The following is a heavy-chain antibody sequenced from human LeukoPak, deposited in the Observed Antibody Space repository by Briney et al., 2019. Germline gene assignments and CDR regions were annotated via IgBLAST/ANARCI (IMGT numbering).Heavy chain of an antibody. J-gene: IGHJ4*02. CDR3: AREGLISIVRGLNFGY. CDR2: IYANGSS. V-gene: IGHV4-61*02. Sequence: KPSETLSLTCTVSGGSISSGAYYWSWIRQPAGKGLEWIGRIYANGSSNYNPSLKSRVTISVDTSKNQFSLKLTSVTAADTAVYYCAREGLISIVRGLNFGYWGQGTLVSVSS. CDR1: GGSISSGAYY. D-gene: IGHD3-10*01.